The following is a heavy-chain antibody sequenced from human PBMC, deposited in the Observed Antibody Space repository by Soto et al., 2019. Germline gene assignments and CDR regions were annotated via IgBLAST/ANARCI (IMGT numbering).Heavy chain of an antibody. Sequence: QVQLQQSGPRLVKPSETLSLTCTVSSGPDRSHNWGWIRQPPGRGLEWIGYVYYTGDTAYNPSLRSRVSISAATSTNDISLTLRSVTAADTAVYYCFRQGIDYLHGLVDVWGQGTTVSVSS. CDR3: FRQGIDYLHGLVDV. J-gene: IGHJ6*02. CDR1: SGPDRSHN. CDR2: VYYTGDT. V-gene: IGHV4-59*08. D-gene: IGHD4-17*01.